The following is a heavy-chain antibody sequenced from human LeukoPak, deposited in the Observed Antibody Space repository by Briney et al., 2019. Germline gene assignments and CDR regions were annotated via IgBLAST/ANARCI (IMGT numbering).Heavy chain of an antibody. Sequence: GRSLRLSCAASGFTFDDYAMHWVRQAPGKGLEWVSGISWNSGSIGYADSVKGRFTISRDNAKNSLYLQMNSLRAEDTALYYCVKCDSSGFLWDYWGQGTLVTVSS. CDR2: ISWNSGSI. CDR1: GFTFDDYA. CDR3: VKCDSSGFLWDY. D-gene: IGHD6-19*01. V-gene: IGHV3-9*01. J-gene: IGHJ4*02.